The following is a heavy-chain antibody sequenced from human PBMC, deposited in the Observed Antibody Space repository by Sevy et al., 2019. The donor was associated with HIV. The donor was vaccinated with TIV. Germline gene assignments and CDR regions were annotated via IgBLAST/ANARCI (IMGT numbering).Heavy chain of an antibody. J-gene: IGHJ4*02. Sequence: GGSLRLSCVASGLIFSSHCMTWVRQAPGKGLEWVATIKQDASEKYYVDSVKGRFTISRDNAKNSVYLQMSSLRVEDTAMYFCASEYFRGQGTLVTVSS. CDR2: IKQDASEK. CDR1: GLIFSSHC. V-gene: IGHV3-7*01. CDR3: ASEYF.